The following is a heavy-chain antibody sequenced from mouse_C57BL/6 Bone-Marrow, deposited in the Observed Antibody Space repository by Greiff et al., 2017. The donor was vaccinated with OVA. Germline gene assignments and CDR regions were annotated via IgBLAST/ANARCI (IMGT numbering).Heavy chain of an antibody. CDR2: ISSGGSYT. D-gene: IGHD2-3*01. J-gene: IGHJ1*03. Sequence: DVHLVESGGDLVKPGGSLKLSCAASGFTFSSYGMSWVRQTPDKRLEWVATISSGGSYTYYPDSVKGRFTISRDNAKNTLYLQMSSLKSEDTAMXYGARGGGGYEDWYFDVWGTGTTVTVSS. V-gene: IGHV5-6*01. CDR3: ARGGGGYEDWYFDV. CDR1: GFTFSSYG.